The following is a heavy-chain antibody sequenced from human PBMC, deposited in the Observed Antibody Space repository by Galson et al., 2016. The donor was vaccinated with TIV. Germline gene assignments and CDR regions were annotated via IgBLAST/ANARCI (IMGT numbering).Heavy chain of an antibody. CDR3: ATPVPGTVTNFEA. Sequence: SLRLSCAGSGFIFDSFWIHWVRQVPGKGLEWVANIKNDGIVKNYVDSVEGRFTISRDNARSAVYLQLNSLRVEDSAVYHCATPVPGTVTNFEAWGQGTLVTVSS. CDR2: IKNDGIVK. CDR1: GFIFDSFW. D-gene: IGHD6-19*01. J-gene: IGHJ4*02. V-gene: IGHV3-7*05.